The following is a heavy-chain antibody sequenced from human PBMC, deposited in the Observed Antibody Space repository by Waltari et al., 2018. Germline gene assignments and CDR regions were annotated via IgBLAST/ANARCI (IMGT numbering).Heavy chain of an antibody. CDR3: ALSPQQLLAFDF. D-gene: IGHD6-13*01. CDR2: IVPVLQMT. J-gene: IGHJ3*01. Sequence: QVQVMQSGADMKQPGSSVKASCTVSGDTFNRYAVSWVRQAPGQGLEWMGRIVPVLQMTNYAQRFRGRITITASTSATTAFMDLSGLRSEDTAVYYCALSPQQLLAFDFWGQGTMVTVSS. CDR1: GDTFNRYA. V-gene: IGHV1-69*04.